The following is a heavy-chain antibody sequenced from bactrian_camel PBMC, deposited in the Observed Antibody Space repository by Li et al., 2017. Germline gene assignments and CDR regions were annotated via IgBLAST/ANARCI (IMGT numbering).Heavy chain of an antibody. Sequence: HVQLVESGGGSVQAGGSLRLSCVYTYDSPCIGWFRQVPGKAGEGVACISENDNINYADSVKGRFTISKDKAKNTLYLQMDDLKPEDTAMYNCAAEIQSSGLCRVWLLGDFGYRGRGTQVTVS. D-gene: IGHD2*01. CDR2: ISENDNI. CDR1: YTYDSPC. CDR3: AAEIQSSGLCRVWLLGDFGY. V-gene: IGHV3S63*01. J-gene: IGHJ6*01.